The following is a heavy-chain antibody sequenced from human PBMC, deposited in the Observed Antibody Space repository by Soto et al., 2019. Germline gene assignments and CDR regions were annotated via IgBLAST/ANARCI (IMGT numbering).Heavy chain of an antibody. CDR2: IFHTGST. V-gene: IGHV4-4*02. Sequence: PSETLSLTCAVSGDSIKSRYWWSWVRQSPGKGLEWIGEIFHTGSTNYNPSLKSRVYISVDKSKNQFSLNLDSVTAADTAVYYCARDQDASGNYYTRYFDYWSQGTLVTVSS. CDR1: GDSIKSRYW. CDR3: ARDQDASGNYYTRYFDY. D-gene: IGHD3-10*01. J-gene: IGHJ4*02.